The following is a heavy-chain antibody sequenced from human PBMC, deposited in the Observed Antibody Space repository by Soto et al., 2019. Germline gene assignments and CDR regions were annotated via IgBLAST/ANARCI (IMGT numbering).Heavy chain of an antibody. Sequence: GGSLRLSCAASGFTFTFYAMSWVRQAPGKGLQWVSGITGSGDITYYADSVKDRFTISRDNSKNTLYLQMNSLRAEDTAVYYCAKEEDSGGYKGFSFDFWGQGALVTVSS. CDR3: AKEEDSGGYKGFSFDF. V-gene: IGHV3-23*01. D-gene: IGHD3-22*01. J-gene: IGHJ4*02. CDR2: ITGSGDIT. CDR1: GFTFTFYA.